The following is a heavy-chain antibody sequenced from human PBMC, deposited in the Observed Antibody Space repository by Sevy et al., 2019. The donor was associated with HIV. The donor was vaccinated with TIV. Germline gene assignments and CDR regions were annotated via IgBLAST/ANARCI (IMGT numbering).Heavy chain of an antibody. D-gene: IGHD3-22*01. Sequence: QLGGPLRPSCAASGFTFSTYGMHWVRQAPGKGLEWVAAVWSDGGYKCNEASVKGRFTIARDNSKNTLYLQMNSLSAEDTAVYYCAGGGLDRSGYYTSTNFDDWGQGTLVTVSS. CDR2: VWSDGGYK. CDR1: GFTFSTYG. V-gene: IGHV3-33*01. CDR3: AGGGLDRSGYYTSTNFDD. J-gene: IGHJ4*02.